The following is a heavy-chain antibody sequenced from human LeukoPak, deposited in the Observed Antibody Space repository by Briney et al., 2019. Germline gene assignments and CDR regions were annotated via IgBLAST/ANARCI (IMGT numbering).Heavy chain of an antibody. Sequence: PGGSLRLSLSVSGFTLGTAAMRWVRQAPGKGLEWVSAISGSGGGTFYANSLKGRFTISRDNSRDTLYLQMNSLRAEDTAVYYGAKSSHGYFGGFDCWGQGTLVTVSS. J-gene: IGHJ4*02. V-gene: IGHV3-23*01. CDR3: AKSSHGYFGGFDC. CDR1: GFTLGTAA. D-gene: IGHD3-9*01. CDR2: ISGSGGGT.